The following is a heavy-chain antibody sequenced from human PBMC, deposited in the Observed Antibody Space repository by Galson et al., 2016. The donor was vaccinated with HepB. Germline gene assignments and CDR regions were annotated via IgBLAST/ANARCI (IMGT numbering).Heavy chain of an antibody. V-gene: IGHV3-23*01. Sequence: SLRLSCAASGFTFSNHAMSWVRQAPGKGLEWVSVITGSGVTYYADSVKGRFTISRDDSKSTLYLRMDSLRVEDTATYHCTKRCMTNTCHNADDFWGQGTLVTVSS. J-gene: IGHJ4*02. CDR3: TKRCMTNTCHNADDF. CDR1: GFTFSNHA. D-gene: IGHD2-8*01. CDR2: ITGSGVT.